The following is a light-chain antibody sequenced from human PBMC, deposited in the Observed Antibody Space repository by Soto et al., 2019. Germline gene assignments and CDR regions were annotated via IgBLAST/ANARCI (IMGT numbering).Light chain of an antibody. CDR1: QSLTNSR. V-gene: IGKV3-20*01. CDR2: GGS. Sequence: EIVLTQSPGTLSLSPGERATLSCRASQSLTNSRLAWYQQKPGQAPKVLIYGGSNRATGIPARFSGSGSGTDVTLPIRRLEPEDFAVYYCQQWSSSPRTFGQGKKLDI. J-gene: IGKJ2*01. CDR3: QQWSSSPRT.